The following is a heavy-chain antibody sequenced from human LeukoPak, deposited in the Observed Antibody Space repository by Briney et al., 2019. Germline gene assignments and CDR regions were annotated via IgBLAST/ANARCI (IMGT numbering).Heavy chain of an antibody. CDR3: ARQLGGDAYSLYPEYYYYMDV. Sequence: GESLKISCKASGYSFTDYWIGWVRQMPGNGLEWMGVVNPRDSDTRYSPSFQGQVTISADGSINTAYLQWTSLKASDTATYFCARQLGGDAYSLYPEYYYYMDVWGTGTTVTVSS. J-gene: IGHJ6*03. V-gene: IGHV5-51*01. D-gene: IGHD3-16*02. CDR2: VNPRDSDT. CDR1: GYSFTDYW.